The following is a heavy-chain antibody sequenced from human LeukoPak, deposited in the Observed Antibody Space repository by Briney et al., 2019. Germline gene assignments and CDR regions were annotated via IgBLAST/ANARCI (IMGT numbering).Heavy chain of an antibody. J-gene: IGHJ4*02. V-gene: IGHV3-7*01. Sequence: PGGSQRLSCAASGFNISDFWMTWVRQAPGKGLEWVADIKEDGTEKHLVDSVKGRFTISRDNTKNLLYLQMNSLRGDDTATYYCVRESRPGGAMGLYHNFDYWGQGTLVAVSS. CDR3: VRESRPGGAMGLYHNFDY. D-gene: IGHD3-16*01. CDR1: GFNISDFW. CDR2: IKEDGTEK.